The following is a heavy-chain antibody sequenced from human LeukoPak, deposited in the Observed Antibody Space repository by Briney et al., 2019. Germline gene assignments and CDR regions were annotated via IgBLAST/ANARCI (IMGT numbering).Heavy chain of an antibody. CDR3: AKGFLEWYYFDY. J-gene: IGHJ4*02. D-gene: IGHD3-3*01. Sequence: GGSLRLSCAGSGFTFSSYAMSWVRQAPGKGLERVSAISGSGGSTYYADSVKGRFTISRDNSKNTLYLQMNSLRAEDTAVYYCAKGFLEWYYFDYWGQGTLVTVSS. V-gene: IGHV3-23*01. CDR2: ISGSGGST. CDR1: GFTFSSYA.